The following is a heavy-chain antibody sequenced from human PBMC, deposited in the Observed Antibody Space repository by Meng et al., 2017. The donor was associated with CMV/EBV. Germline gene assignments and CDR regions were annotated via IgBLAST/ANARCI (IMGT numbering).Heavy chain of an antibody. V-gene: IGHV1-46*01. CDR1: GYTFTSYH. D-gene: IGHD3-22*01. Sequence: ASVKVSCKASGYTFTSYHIHWVRQAPGQGLEWMGIINPSGGGTSYAQKLQGRVTMTTDTSTSTAYMELSSLRSEDTAIYYCARDCGRDSGYYFPDDWGQGTLVTVSS. CDR2: INPSGGGT. CDR3: ARDCGRDSGYYFPDD. J-gene: IGHJ4*02.